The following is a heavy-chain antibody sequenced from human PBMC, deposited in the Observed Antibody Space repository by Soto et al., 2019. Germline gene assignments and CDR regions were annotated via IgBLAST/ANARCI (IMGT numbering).Heavy chain of an antibody. J-gene: IGHJ4*02. D-gene: IGHD3-22*01. Sequence: KTSETLSLTCTVSGGSISSGDYYWSWIRQPPGKGLEWIGYIYYSGSTYYNPSLKNRITISVDTPKNQLSLKLSSVTAADTAVYYCARAFDDSSGYYGGLGYWGQGTLVTVFS. V-gene: IGHV4-30-4*01. CDR3: ARAFDDSSGYYGGLGY. CDR2: IYYSGST. CDR1: GGSISSGDYY.